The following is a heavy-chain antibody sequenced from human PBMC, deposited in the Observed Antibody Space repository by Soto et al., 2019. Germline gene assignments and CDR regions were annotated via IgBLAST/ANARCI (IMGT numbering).Heavy chain of an antibody. CDR1: GFTFSSYG. Sequence: PGGSLRLSCAASGFTFSSYGMHWVRQAPGKGLEWVAVIWYDGSNKYYADSVKGRFTISRDNSKNTLYLQMNSLRAEDTAVYYCATGYSSSWYYFDYWGQGTLVTVSS. V-gene: IGHV3-33*01. J-gene: IGHJ4*02. D-gene: IGHD6-13*01. CDR2: IWYDGSNK. CDR3: ATGYSSSWYYFDY.